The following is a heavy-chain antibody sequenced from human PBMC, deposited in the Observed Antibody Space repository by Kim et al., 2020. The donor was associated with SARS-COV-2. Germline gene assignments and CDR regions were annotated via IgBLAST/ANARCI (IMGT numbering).Heavy chain of an antibody. CDR1: GYTFTGYY. CDR3: ARDIAVAGRNWYFDL. V-gene: IGHV1-2*06. Sequence: ASVKVSCKASGYTFTGYYMHWVRQAPGQGLEWMGRINPNSGGTNYAQKFQGRVTMTRDTSISTAYMELSRLRSDDTAVYYCARDIAVAGRNWYFDLWGRGTLVTVSS. J-gene: IGHJ2*01. CDR2: INPNSGGT. D-gene: IGHD6-19*01.